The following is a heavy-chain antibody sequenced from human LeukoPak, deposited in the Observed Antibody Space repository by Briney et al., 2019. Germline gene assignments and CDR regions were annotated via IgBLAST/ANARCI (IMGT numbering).Heavy chain of an antibody. V-gene: IGHV4-4*07. D-gene: IGHD6-19*01. CDR2: IDSSGTT. Sequence: PSETLSLTCSVSDVSINTYFWSWIRQPAGKGLEWIGRIDSSGTTSLNPSLKSRVTTSQGKSKKQFSLKLSSVPAADTAVYYCATGGYSAWCDYWGHGTQVIVSS. CDR1: DVSINTYF. J-gene: IGHJ4*01. CDR3: ATGGYSAWCDY.